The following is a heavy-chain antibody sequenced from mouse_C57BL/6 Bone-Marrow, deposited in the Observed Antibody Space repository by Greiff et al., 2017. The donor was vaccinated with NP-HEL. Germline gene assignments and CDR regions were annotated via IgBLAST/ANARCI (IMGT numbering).Heavy chain of an antibody. Sequence: QVQLQQPGAELVRPGTSVKLSCKASGYTFTSSWMHWVKQRPGQGLEWIGVIDPSDSYTNYNQKFKGKATLTVDTSSSTAYMQRSSLTSEDSAVYYCARIEYYYGSNWYFDVWGTGTTVTVSS. J-gene: IGHJ1*03. D-gene: IGHD1-1*01. CDR3: ARIEYYYGSNWYFDV. CDR2: IDPSDSYT. V-gene: IGHV1-59*01. CDR1: GYTFTSSW.